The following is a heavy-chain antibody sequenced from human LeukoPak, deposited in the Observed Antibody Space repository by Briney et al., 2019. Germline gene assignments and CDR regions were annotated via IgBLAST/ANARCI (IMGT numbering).Heavy chain of an antibody. V-gene: IGHV4-59*01. Sequence: SETLSLTCSVSGGSISRYYWSWLRQSPGKGLEWFGYTFYTGSTNYNPSLKSRVTMSLDTSKNQFSLKLTSVTAADTAVYLCARGAYNTLSEGPYFYYMDVWGKGTTVTVSS. J-gene: IGHJ6*03. CDR1: GGSISRYY. CDR2: TFYTGST. CDR3: ARGAYNTLSEGPYFYYMDV. D-gene: IGHD2/OR15-2a*01.